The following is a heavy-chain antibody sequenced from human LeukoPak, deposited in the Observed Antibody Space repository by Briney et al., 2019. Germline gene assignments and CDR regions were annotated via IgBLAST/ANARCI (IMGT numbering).Heavy chain of an antibody. CDR2: INDSGDYT. J-gene: IGHJ4*02. V-gene: IGHV3-23*01. CDR1: GFTFSSYA. CDR3: AKDTSIGKYCTNGVCSPFDY. Sequence: PGGSLTLSCAGSGFTFSSYAMGWVRHAPGQGLECVSLINDSGDYTSYADSERARFTISRDSSRNTLYLQMISLRSEDTAVYYCAKDTSIGKYCTNGVCSPFDYWGQGTLVTVSS. D-gene: IGHD2-8*01.